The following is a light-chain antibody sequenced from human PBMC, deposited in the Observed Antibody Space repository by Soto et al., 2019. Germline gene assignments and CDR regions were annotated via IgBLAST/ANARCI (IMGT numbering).Light chain of an antibody. J-gene: IGKJ5*01. CDR1: HDISKY. CDR2: DAS. CDR3: QQYDHLPLI. Sequence: QMTQSPSSLSASVVDRFTSTVHATHDISKYLNWYQQKPGKAPKLLIYDASSLETGVPSRFSGSGSGTDFTLTISSLQPEDFATYYCQQYDHLPLIFGQGTRLEI. V-gene: IGKV1-33*01.